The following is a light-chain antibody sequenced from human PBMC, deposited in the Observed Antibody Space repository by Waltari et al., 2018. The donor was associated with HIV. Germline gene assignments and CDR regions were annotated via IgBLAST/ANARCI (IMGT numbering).Light chain of an antibody. CDR2: EVS. CDR1: SSDIGNHKY. J-gene: IGLJ1*01. V-gene: IGLV2-14*01. CDR3: NSETIAGTYV. Sequence: QSALTQPASVPGSPGQSIPISCVGTSSDIGNHKYVSWFQHHPGTAPKLIISEVSNRPAGFSYRFSGSKSGNTASLTISGLQVEDEAEYYCNSETIAGTYVFGTGTKVTVL.